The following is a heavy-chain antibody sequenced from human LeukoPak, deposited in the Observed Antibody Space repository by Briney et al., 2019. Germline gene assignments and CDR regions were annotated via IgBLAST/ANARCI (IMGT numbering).Heavy chain of an antibody. V-gene: IGHV1-3*01. J-gene: IGHJ4*02. CDR3: ANPRYDSSGYYYVD. CDR2: INGGSGNT. Sequence: ASVKVSCTASGYTFTVYTMHWLRQAPGQRLDWMGWINGGSGNTKYSPEFQGRVTITRDTSASTAYMELSSLRSEDTAVYYCANPRYDSSGYYYVDWGQGTLVTVSS. D-gene: IGHD3-22*01. CDR1: GYTFTVYT.